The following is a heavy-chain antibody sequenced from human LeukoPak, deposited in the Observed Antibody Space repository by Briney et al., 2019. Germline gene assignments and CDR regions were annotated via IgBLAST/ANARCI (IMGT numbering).Heavy chain of an antibody. CDR1: GYTFAAFY. CDR2: INPLGGST. CDR3: ARALPRSGYSSSWYPFDY. Sequence: ASVKVSCRASGYTFAAFYMHWVRQAPGQGLEWMGIINPLGGSTSYAQKFRDRVTMTSDTSTNTGYLSLTSLRSEDTAVYYCARALPRSGYSSSWYPFDYWGQGTLVTVSS. D-gene: IGHD6-13*01. J-gene: IGHJ4*02. V-gene: IGHV1-46*01.